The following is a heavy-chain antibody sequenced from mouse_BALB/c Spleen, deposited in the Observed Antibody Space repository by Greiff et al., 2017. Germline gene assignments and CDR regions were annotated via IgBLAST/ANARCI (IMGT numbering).Heavy chain of an antibody. CDR2: IYPGNVNT. CDR1: GYTFTSYY. J-gene: IGHJ4*01. V-gene: IGHV1S56*01. CDR3: ARSRYFYYAMDY. Sequence: QVQLQQSGPELVKPGASVRISCKASGYTFTSYYIHWVKQRPGQGLEWIGWIYPGNVNTKYNEKFKGKATLTADKSSSTAYMQLSSLTSEDSAVYFCARSRYFYYAMDYWGQGTSVTVSS.